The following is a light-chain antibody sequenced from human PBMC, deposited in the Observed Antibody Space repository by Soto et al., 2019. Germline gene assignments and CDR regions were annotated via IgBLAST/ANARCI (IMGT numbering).Light chain of an antibody. J-gene: IGLJ1*01. CDR1: KLGDKY. CDR3: QAWDSSTAV. Sequence: SYELTQPPSVSVSPGQTASITCSGDKLGDKYAFWYQQKPGQSPVLVIYQDSKRPSGSPERVSGSNSGNTATLTISGTQAMDESDYHCQAWDSSTAVFGTGTKLTVL. CDR2: QDS. V-gene: IGLV3-1*01.